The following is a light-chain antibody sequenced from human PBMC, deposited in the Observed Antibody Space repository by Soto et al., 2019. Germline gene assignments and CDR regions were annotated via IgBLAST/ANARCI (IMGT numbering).Light chain of an antibody. V-gene: IGKV3-20*01. CDR2: GAS. CDR1: QTASSSY. J-gene: IGKJ3*01. Sequence: DIVLTQYPGTLSLSPGEIDTLSCRASQTASSSYLAWYQHKPGQAPRLLIYGASSKATGIPDRFSGSGSGQVFALTISGLEPEDLAVYYCQQYGSSPLTFGPGSKVEI. CDR3: QQYGSSPLT.